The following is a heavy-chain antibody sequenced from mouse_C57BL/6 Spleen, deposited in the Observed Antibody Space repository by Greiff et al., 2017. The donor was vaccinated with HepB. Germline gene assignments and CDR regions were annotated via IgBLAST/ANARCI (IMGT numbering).Heavy chain of an antibody. V-gene: IGHV1-63*01. D-gene: IGHD1-1*01. Sequence: VKLMESGAELVRPGTSVKMSCKASGYTFTNYWIGWAKQRPGHGLEWIGDIYPGGGYTNYNEKFKGKATLTADKSSSTAYMQFSSLTSEDSAIYYCAREGDYYGSSGYFDVWGTGTTVTVSS. CDR3: AREGDYYGSSGYFDV. CDR2: IYPGGGYT. CDR1: GYTFTNYW. J-gene: IGHJ1*03.